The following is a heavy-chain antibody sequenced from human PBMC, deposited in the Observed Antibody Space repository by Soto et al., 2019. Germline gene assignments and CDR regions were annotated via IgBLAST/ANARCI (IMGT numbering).Heavy chain of an antibody. D-gene: IGHD6-19*01. J-gene: IGHJ3*02. CDR3: ARDLSRPSIAVAGTDAFDI. V-gene: IGHV1-2*04. CDR1: GYTFTGYY. CDR2: INPNSGGT. Sequence: ASVKVSCKASGYTFTGYYMHWVRQAPGQGLEWMGWINPNSGGTNYAQKFQGWVTMTRDTSISTAYMELSRLRSDGTAVYYCARDLSRPSIAVAGTDAFDIWGQGTMVTVSS.